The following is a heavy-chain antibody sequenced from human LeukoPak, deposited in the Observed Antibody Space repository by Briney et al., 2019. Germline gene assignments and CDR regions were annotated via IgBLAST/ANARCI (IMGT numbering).Heavy chain of an antibody. D-gene: IGHD1-26*01. Sequence: GGSLRLSCAASGFTFSTYSMNWVRQAPGKGLEWVSSISRGSIYIHYADSVKGRSTISRDNAKNSLYLQMNSLRAEDTAVYYCARDDFGGSLYVSNTNYFDYWGQGTLVTVSS. CDR3: ARDDFGGSLYVSNTNYFDY. V-gene: IGHV3-21*01. J-gene: IGHJ4*02. CDR2: ISRGSIYI. CDR1: GFTFSTYS.